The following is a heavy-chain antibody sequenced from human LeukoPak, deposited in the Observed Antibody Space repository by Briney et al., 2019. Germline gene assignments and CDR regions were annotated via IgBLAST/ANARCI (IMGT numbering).Heavy chain of an antibody. CDR3: VVPGSSYGHDY. CDR2: YYSGGST. CDR1: GFTVSSNY. V-gene: IGHV3-66*01. D-gene: IGHD5-18*01. J-gene: IGHJ4*02. Sequence: GGFLILSCAAGGFTVSSNYMSCVRQARGGGLGWGSVYYSGGSTYYSDSVKGGFTIARDNSKKTLYLQMNRLRADATAVHYCVVPGSSYGHDYWGQGTLVTVSS.